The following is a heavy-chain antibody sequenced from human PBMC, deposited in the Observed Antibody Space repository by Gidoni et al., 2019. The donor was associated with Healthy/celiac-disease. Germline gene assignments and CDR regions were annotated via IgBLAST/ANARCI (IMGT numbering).Heavy chain of an antibody. CDR2: IYYSGST. J-gene: IGHJ5*02. CDR3: ARDFYGSGWFDP. D-gene: IGHD4-17*01. CDR1: GGSISSGGYY. Sequence: QVQLQESGPGLVKPSQTLSLTCTVSGGSISSGGYYWSWIRQHPGKGLEWIGYIYYSGSTYYNPSLKSRVTISVDTSKNQFYLKLSSVTAADTAVYYCARDFYGSGWFDPWGQGTLVTVSS. V-gene: IGHV4-31*03.